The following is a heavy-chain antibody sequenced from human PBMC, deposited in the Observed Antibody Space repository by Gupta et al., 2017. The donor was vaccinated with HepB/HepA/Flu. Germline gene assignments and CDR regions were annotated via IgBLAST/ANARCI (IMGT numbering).Heavy chain of an antibody. D-gene: IGHD6-19*01. CDR3: ARDRWQWLMDY. J-gene: IGHJ4*02. Sequence: EVQLVQSGGGLVQRGGSLRLSCAASGFNFSSYWMPWVRQAPGKGLEWLANIKEDGSEKYHVDSVKGRFTISRDNAKNSLYLHMSALRAEDTAVYYCARDRWQWLMDYWGQGTLVTVSS. V-gene: IGHV3-7*01. CDR2: IKEDGSEK. CDR1: GFNFSSYW.